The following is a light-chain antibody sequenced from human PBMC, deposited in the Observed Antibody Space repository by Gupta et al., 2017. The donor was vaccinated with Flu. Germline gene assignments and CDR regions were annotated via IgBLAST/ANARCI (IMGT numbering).Light chain of an antibody. CDR2: DVS. CDR3: QQRSDWLT. V-gene: IGKV3-11*01. Sequence: EIVLTQSPATLSLSPGDRATLSCRASQSVSSFLAWYQQKPGQAPRLLIYDVSKRATGTPARFSGSGSGTDFTLTISSLEPEDFALYYWQQRSDWLTFGGGTKVEIK. CDR1: QSVSSF. J-gene: IGKJ4*01.